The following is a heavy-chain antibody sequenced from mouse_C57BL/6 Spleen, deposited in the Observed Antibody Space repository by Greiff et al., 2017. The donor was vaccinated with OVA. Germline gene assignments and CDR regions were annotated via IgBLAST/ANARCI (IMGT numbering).Heavy chain of an antibody. D-gene: IGHD4-1*01. CDR2: IFPGSGST. J-gene: IGHJ3*01. V-gene: IGHV1-75*01. CDR1: GYTFTDYY. CDR3: ARRELGGPFAY. Sequence: QVHVKQSGPELVKPGASVKISCKASGYTFTDYYINWVKQRPGQGLEWIGWIFPGSGSTYYNEKFKGKATLTVDKSSSTAYMLLSSLTSEDSAVYFCARRELGGPFAYWGQGTLVTVSA.